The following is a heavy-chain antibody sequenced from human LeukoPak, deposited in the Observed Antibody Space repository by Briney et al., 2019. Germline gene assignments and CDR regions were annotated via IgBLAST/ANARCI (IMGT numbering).Heavy chain of an antibody. CDR1: GGSFSGYY. V-gene: IGHV4-34*01. J-gene: IGHJ4*02. CDR3: ARGAGYSYWPQNDY. CDR2: INHSGST. D-gene: IGHD5-18*01. Sequence: SETLSLTCAVYGGSFSGYYWSWIRQPPGKGLEWIGEINHSGSTNYNSSLKSRVTISVDTSKNQFSLKLSSVTAADTAVYYCARGAGYSYWPQNDYWGQGTLVTVSS.